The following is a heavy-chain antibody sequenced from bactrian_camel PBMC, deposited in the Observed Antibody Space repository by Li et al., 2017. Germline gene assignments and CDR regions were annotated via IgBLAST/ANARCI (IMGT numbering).Heavy chain of an antibody. CDR2: IYTGDART. D-gene: IGHD2*01. CDR3: AATNPLPWSMSRPTLRSADFSS. CDR1: AYTTGPRAC. Sequence: HVQLVESGGGSVQAGGSLRLSCAASAYTTGPRACMAWFRQLPGKEREGVAAIYTGDARTVYYADSVEGRFTISHDNAKNTLYLQMNSLKPEDTAIYYCAATNPLPWSMSRPTLRSADFSSWGQGTQVTVS. J-gene: IGHJ6*01. V-gene: IGHV3S1*01.